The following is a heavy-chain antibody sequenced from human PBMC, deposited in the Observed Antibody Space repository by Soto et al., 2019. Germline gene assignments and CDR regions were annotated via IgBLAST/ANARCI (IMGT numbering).Heavy chain of an antibody. Sequence: SQTLSLTWAVYGGSLSGYYWSWIRQPPGKGLEWIGKINPSGSTSYNPSLKSPVTISVNTSKNPFARKLSSVTAADTAVYYCARGHIVVVPAAIRYYYYGMEVWGQGTTVTVSS. J-gene: IGHJ6*02. CDR1: GGSLSGYY. V-gene: IGHV4-34*01. CDR2: INPSGST. D-gene: IGHD2-2*02. CDR3: ARGHIVVVPAAIRYYYYGMEV.